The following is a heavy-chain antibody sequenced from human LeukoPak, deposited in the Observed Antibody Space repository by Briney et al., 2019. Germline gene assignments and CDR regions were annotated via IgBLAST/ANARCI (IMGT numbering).Heavy chain of an antibody. V-gene: IGHV3-23*01. J-gene: IGHJ4*02. CDR2: ISGSGGST. Sequence: GGSLRLSCAASGFTFSSYAMSWVRQAPGKGLEWVSAISGSGGSTYYADSVKGRFTISRDNSKNTLCLQMNSLRAEDTAVYYCAKNYDFWSGPFDYWGQGTLVTVSS. CDR3: AKNYDFWSGPFDY. CDR1: GFTFSSYA. D-gene: IGHD3-3*01.